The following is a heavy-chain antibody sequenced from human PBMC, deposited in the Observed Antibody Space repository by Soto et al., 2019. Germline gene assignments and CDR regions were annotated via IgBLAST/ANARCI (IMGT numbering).Heavy chain of an antibody. V-gene: IGHV3-23*01. J-gene: IGHJ6*03. CDR2: ISGSGGST. D-gene: IGHD3-10*01. Sequence: GGSLRLSCAASGFTFSSYAMSWVRQAPGKGLEWVSAISGSGGSTYYADSVKGRFTISRDNSKNTLYLQMNSLRAEDTAVYYCAKNTRFGEFGYYYYYMDVWGKGTTVTVSS. CDR3: AKNTRFGEFGYYYYYMDV. CDR1: GFTFSSYA.